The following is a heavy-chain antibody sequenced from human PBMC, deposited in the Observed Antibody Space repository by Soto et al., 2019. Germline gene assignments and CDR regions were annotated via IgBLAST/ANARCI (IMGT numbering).Heavy chain of an antibody. CDR1: QFTFSNFV. CDR3: AVHLGQNYYTLDV. J-gene: IGHJ6*02. Sequence: EVQLLESGGGLIEPGGSLRLSCTGSQFTFSNFVMSWVRQVPGKGLEWLSCITASGGSTYYADSVKGRFSVSRDNSKNTLYLQLNSLEAEDTAVYHCAVHLGQNYYTLDVWGQGTTVYVSS. V-gene: IGHV3-23*01. CDR2: ITASGGST.